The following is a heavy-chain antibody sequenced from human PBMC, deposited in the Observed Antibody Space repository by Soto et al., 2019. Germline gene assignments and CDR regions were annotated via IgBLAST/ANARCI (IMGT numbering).Heavy chain of an antibody. D-gene: IGHD3-22*01. Sequence: ASVKVSCKASGYTFTSYGISWVRQAPGQGLEWMGWISAYNGNTNYAQKLQGRVTMTTDTSTSTAYMELRSLRSDHTAVYYCARDSLMLDYYDSSGYYHWGQGTRVTVSS. J-gene: IGHJ5*02. CDR1: GYTFTSYG. CDR3: ARDSLMLDYYDSSGYYH. V-gene: IGHV1-18*01. CDR2: ISAYNGNT.